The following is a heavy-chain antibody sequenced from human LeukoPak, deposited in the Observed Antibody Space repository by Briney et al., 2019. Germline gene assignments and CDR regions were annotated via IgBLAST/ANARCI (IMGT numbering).Heavy chain of an antibody. D-gene: IGHD3-3*01. V-gene: IGHV3-74*01. CDR3: ARSIMIFGVARGLGDWFDP. J-gene: IGHJ5*02. CDR2: INSDGSIT. Sequence: GGSLRLSCAASGFTFSSYWMHWVRQAPGKGLVWVARINSDGSITSYADSVKGRFTISRDNSKNTLYLQMNSLRAEDTAVYYCARSIMIFGVARGLGDWFDPWGQGILVTVSS. CDR1: GFTFSSYW.